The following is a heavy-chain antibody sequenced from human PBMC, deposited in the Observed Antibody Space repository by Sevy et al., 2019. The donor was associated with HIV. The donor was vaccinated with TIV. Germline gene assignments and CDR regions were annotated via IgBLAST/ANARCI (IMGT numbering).Heavy chain of an antibody. Sequence: GGSLRLSCAASGFTFSSYSMNWVRQAPGKGLEWVSSISSSSSYIYYADSVKGRFTISRDNAKNSLYLQMNSLRAEDTAVYYCARGGNYYDSSGYSYIAFDYWVQGTLVTVSS. CDR1: GFTFSSYS. J-gene: IGHJ4*02. CDR2: ISSSSSYI. D-gene: IGHD3-22*01. CDR3: ARGGNYYDSSGYSYIAFDY. V-gene: IGHV3-21*01.